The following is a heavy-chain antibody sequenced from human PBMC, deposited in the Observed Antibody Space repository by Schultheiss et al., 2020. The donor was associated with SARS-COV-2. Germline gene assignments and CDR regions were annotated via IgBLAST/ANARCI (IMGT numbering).Heavy chain of an antibody. CDR3: ARVPYCGGDCENRAFDI. Sequence: ASVKVSCKASGYTFISYDINWVRQATGQGPEWMGWMNPNSGNTGYAQKFQGRVTMTRDTSISTAYMELSRLRSDDTAVYYCARVPYCGGDCENRAFDIWGQGTMVTVSS. J-gene: IGHJ3*02. CDR1: GYTFISYD. CDR2: MNPNSGNT. V-gene: IGHV1-8*01. D-gene: IGHD2-21*02.